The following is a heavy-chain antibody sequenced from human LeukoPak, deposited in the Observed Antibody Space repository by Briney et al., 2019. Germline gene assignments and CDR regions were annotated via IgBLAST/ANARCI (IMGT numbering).Heavy chain of an antibody. CDR2: INSGGDDT. CDR3: ARRIGYSSGHSAVYYFDY. J-gene: IGHJ4*02. D-gene: IGHD6-19*01. CDR1: GFTFGTYW. Sequence: AGGSLRLSCAASGFTFGTYWMHWVRQAPGKGLVWVSLINSGGDDTRYADSVKGRFTISRDNAKNTLYLQMTSLRAEDTAVYYCARRIGYSSGHSAVYYFDYWGQGTLVTVSS. V-gene: IGHV3-74*01.